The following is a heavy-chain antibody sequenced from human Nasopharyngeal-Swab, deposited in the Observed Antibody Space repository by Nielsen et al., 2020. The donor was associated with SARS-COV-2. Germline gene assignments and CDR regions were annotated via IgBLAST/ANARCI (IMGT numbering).Heavy chain of an antibody. CDR1: GFTFSGSA. CDR3: TTDLHDYGDYDY. V-gene: IGHV3-15*01. D-gene: IGHD4-17*01. CDR2: IKSKTGGGTT. Sequence: GESLKISCAASGFTFSGSAMHWVRQASGKGLEWVGRIKSKTGGGTTDYAAPVKGRFTISRDDSKNTVFLQMNSLKTEDTAVYYCTTDLHDYGDYDYWGQGTLVTVSS. J-gene: IGHJ4*02.